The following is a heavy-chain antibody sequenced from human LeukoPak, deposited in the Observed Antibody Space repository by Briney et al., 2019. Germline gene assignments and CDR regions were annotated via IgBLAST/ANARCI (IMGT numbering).Heavy chain of an antibody. CDR3: SKGGDLSTVAGALDY. CDR2: IRSKAYGGTT. V-gene: IGHV3-49*04. Sequence: GGSLRLSCTASGFTFGDYTISWVRQAPGKGLEWVGFIRSKAYGGTTEYAASVKGRFSISRDDSKSTAYLQMNSLKTEDTAVYYCSKGGDLSTVAGALDYWGQGTLVTVSS. J-gene: IGHJ4*02. CDR1: GFTFGDYT. D-gene: IGHD6-19*01.